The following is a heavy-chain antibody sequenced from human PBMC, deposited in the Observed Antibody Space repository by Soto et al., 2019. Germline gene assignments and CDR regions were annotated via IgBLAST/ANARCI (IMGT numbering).Heavy chain of an antibody. Sequence: GGFLRLSCAASGFTFSSYAMHWVRQAPGKGLEYVSAISSNGGSTYYANSVKGRFTISRDDSKNIVYLQMNSLNTEDTAVYYCATGLLRYYAYWGHGTLVTVSS. CDR3: ATGLLRYYAY. V-gene: IGHV3-64*01. CDR2: ISSNGGST. CDR1: GFTFSSYA. D-gene: IGHD3-9*01. J-gene: IGHJ4*01.